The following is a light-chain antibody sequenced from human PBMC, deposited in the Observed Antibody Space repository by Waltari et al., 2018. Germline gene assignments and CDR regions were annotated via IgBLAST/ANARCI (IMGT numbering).Light chain of an antibody. J-gene: IGKJ1*01. CDR3: QHYVRLPAT. CDR1: QRVGRT. Sequence: EIVLTQSPGPLSLSPGERATLSCRASQRVGRTLAWYQQKPGQAPRLLMYGASSRATGTPDRFSGSGSGTDFSLTISRLEPEDFAVYYCQHYVRLPATFGQGTKVEIK. CDR2: GAS. V-gene: IGKV3-20*01.